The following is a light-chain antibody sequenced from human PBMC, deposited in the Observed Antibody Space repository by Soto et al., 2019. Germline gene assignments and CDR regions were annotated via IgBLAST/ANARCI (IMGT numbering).Light chain of an antibody. V-gene: IGKV1-12*01. J-gene: IGKJ4*01. CDR2: AAS. CDR1: QGFSSW. Sequence: DIQMTQSPSSVSASVGDRVTITCRASQGFSSWLAWYQQKPGKAPNLLIYAASSLQSGVPSRFSGSGSGTDFTLTISSLQPEDFATYYCQQADSFPPTFGGGTKVEIK. CDR3: QQADSFPPT.